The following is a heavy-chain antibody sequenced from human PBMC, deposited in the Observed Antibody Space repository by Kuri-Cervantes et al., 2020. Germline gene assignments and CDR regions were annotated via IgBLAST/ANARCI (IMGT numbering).Heavy chain of an antibody. CDR3: ARPLGTYWEYYYGSGSYHP. CDR1: GFTFSSYS. J-gene: IGHJ5*02. Sequence: GGSLRLFCAASGFTFSSYSMNWVRQAPGKGLEWVSSISSSSSYIYYADSVKGRFTISRDNAKNSLYLQMNSLRAEDTAVYYCARPLGTYWEYYYGSGSYHPWGQGTLVTVSS. V-gene: IGHV3-21*01. D-gene: IGHD3-10*01. CDR2: ISSSSSYI.